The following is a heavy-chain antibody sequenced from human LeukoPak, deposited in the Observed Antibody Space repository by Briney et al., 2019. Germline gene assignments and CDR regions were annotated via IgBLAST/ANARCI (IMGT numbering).Heavy chain of an antibody. D-gene: IGHD3-10*01. CDR1: GGSISSNSYY. J-gene: IGHJ4*02. CDR2: IYYSGST. CDR3: ARTRYYYNSRSYGAPYYFDY. Sequence: PSETLSLTCAVSGGSISSNSYYWGWIRQPPGKGLEWIGSIYYSGSTYYNPSLKSRVTISVDTSKNQFSLKLSSVTAADTAVYYCARTRYYYNSRSYGAPYYFDYWGQGTLVTVSS. V-gene: IGHV4-39*01.